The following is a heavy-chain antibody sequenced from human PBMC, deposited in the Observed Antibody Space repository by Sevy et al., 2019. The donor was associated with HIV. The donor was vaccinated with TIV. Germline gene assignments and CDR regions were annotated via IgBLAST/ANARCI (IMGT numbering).Heavy chain of an antibody. CDR1: GYTLTALS. Sequence: ASVKVSCKVSGYTLTALSMHWVRQAPGKGLEWMGGFDEDGEIMHAQKFQGRVTMTEDTSTDTAYMELSSLRSEDTAMYYCATDIVVGRDYWGQGTLVTVSS. CDR3: ATDIVVGRDY. CDR2: FDEDGEI. V-gene: IGHV1-24*01. D-gene: IGHD2-2*01. J-gene: IGHJ4*02.